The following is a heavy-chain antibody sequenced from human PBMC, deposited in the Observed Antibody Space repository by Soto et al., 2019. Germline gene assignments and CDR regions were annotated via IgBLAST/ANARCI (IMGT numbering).Heavy chain of an antibody. CDR1: GFTFSSYG. J-gene: IGHJ6*02. CDR3: AKPMVRGVITAYYYYYYGMDV. CDR2: ISYDGSNK. D-gene: IGHD3-10*01. V-gene: IGHV3-30*18. Sequence: PGGSLRLSCAASGFTFSSYGMHWVRQAPGKGLEWVAVISYDGSNKYYADSVKGRFTISRDNSKNTLYLQMNSLRAEDTAVYYCAKPMVRGVITAYYYYYYGMDVWGQGTTVTVSS.